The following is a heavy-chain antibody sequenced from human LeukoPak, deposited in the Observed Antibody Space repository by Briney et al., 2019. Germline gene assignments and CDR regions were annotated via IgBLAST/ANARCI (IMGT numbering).Heavy chain of an antibody. D-gene: IGHD1-26*01. Sequence: SVKVSCKASGYTFTSYYMHWVGQAPGQGLEWMGIINPSGGSTSYAQKFQGRVTMTRHTSTSTVYMEVSSLRPEDTAVSYCARDLGRGSYYDTDYWGQGTLVTVSS. CDR2: INPSGGST. CDR1: GYTFTSYY. V-gene: IGHV1-46*01. J-gene: IGHJ4*02. CDR3: ARDLGRGSYYDTDY.